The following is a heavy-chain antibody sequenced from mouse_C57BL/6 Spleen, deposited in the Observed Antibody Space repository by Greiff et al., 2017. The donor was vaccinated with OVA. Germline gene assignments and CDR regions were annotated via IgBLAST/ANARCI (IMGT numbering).Heavy chain of an antibody. CDR3: TRSHYFAWFAY. Sequence: VQLQESGAELVRPGASVTLSCKASGYTFTDYEMHWVKQTPVHGLEWIGAIDPETGGTAYNQKFKGKAILTADKSSSTAYMELRSLTSEDSAVYYCTRSHYFAWFAYWGQGTLVTVSA. V-gene: IGHV1-15*01. CDR1: GYTFTDYE. CDR2: IDPETGGT. J-gene: IGHJ3*01. D-gene: IGHD1-2*01.